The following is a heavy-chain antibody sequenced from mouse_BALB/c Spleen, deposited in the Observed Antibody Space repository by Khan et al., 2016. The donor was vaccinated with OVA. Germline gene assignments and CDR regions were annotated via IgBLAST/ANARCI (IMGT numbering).Heavy chain of an antibody. CDR1: GYTFSNYW. D-gene: IGHD1-1*01. J-gene: IGHJ3*01. CDR2: VNPSTGYT. CDR3: VNHGSSSAWFTY. V-gene: IGHV1-7*01. Sequence: QIQLVQSGAELAKPGASVKMSCKASGYTFSNYWMHWVKQRPGQGLEWIGYVNPSTGYTEYNQKFKDKATLTADKSSSTAYMQLSSLTSEDSAVYYCVNHGSSSAWFTYWGQGTLVTV.